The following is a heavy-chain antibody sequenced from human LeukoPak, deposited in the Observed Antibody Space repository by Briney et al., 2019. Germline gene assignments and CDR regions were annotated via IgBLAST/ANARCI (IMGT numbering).Heavy chain of an antibody. V-gene: IGHV1-18*01. J-gene: IGHJ6*03. D-gene: IGHD3-10*01. CDR1: GYTFTSYG. CDR3: ARAGYYGSRYYYYYYMDV. Sequence: ASVKVSCKASGYTFTSYGISWVRQAPGQGLEWMGWISAYNGNTNYAQKFQGRVTMTTDTSTSTAYMELRSLRSDDTAVYYCARAGYYGSRYYYYYYMDVWGKGTTVTISS. CDR2: ISAYNGNT.